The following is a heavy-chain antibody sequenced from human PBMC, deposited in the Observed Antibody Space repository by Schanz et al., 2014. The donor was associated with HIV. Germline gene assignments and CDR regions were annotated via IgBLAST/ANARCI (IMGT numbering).Heavy chain of an antibody. CDR2: ISISGETT. CDR3: ANEEVPNDY. Sequence: VQLVETGGGVVQPGKSLRLSCVASGFSFSSYAMHWVRQGPGKGLEWVSGISISGETTYYADSVKGRFTISRDNSKNTLYLQMNSLRVEDTAVYYCANEEVPNDYWGQGTLVTVSS. J-gene: IGHJ4*02. CDR1: GFSFSSYA. V-gene: IGHV3-23*04.